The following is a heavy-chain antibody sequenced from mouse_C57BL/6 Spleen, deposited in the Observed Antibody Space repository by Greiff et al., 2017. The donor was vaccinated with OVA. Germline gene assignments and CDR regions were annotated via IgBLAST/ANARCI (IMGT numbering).Heavy chain of an antibody. CDR2: ISSGGSYT. D-gene: IGHD2-3*01. CDR1: GFTFSSYG. J-gene: IGHJ4*01. V-gene: IGHV5-6*01. Sequence: EVKLMESGGDLVKPGGSLKLSCAASGFTFSSYGMSWVRQTPDKRLEWVATISSGGSYTYYPDSVKGRFTISRDNAKNTLYLQMSSLKSEDTAMYYCARHGGLIYDGAMDYWGQGTSVTVSS. CDR3: ARHGGLIYDGAMDY.